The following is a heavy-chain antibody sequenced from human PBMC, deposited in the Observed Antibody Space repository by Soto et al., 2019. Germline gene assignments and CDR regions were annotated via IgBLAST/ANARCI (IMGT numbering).Heavy chain of an antibody. J-gene: IGHJ4*02. CDR3: ARGGRTYYDFWSGPQQPRFDY. Sequence: SETLSLTCAVYGGSFSGYYWSWIRQPPGKGLEWIGEINHSGSTNYNPSLKSRVTISVDTSKNQFSLKLSSVTAADTAVYYCARGGRTYYDFWSGPQQPRFDYWGQGTLVTVSS. CDR1: GGSFSGYY. D-gene: IGHD3-3*01. CDR2: INHSGST. V-gene: IGHV4-34*01.